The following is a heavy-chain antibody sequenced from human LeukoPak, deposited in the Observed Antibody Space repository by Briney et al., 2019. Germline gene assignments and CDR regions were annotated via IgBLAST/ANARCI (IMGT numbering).Heavy chain of an antibody. CDR2: ISYDGSNK. V-gene: IGHV3-30*18. Sequence: PGGSLRLSCAASGFTFSSYGMHWVRQAPGKGLEWVAVISYDGSNKYYADSVKGRFTISRDNSKNTLYLQMNSLRAEDTAVYYCAKGGSSSWSGSVYFDYWGQGTLVTVSS. CDR3: AKGGSSSWSGSVYFDY. D-gene: IGHD6-13*01. J-gene: IGHJ4*02. CDR1: GFTFSSYG.